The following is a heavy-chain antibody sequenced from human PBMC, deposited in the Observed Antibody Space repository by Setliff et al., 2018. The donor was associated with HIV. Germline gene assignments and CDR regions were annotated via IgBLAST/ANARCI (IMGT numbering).Heavy chain of an antibody. CDR1: GFIFSNYA. Sequence: AGGSLRLSCAASGFIFSNYAMQWVRQAPGKGLEWVAAITSDGSNEYYADSVKGRFTISRDNSKNTLCVQMNSLRVEDTAVYYCARDQLAMVRRNGMDVWGQGTTVTVSS. CDR2: ITSDGSNE. J-gene: IGHJ6*02. CDR3: ARDQLAMVRRNGMDV. D-gene: IGHD3-10*01. V-gene: IGHV3-30*04.